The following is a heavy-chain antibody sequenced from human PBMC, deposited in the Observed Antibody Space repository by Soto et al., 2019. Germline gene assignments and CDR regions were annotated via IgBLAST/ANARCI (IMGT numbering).Heavy chain of an antibody. V-gene: IGHV3-9*01. CDR1: GFTFEDYG. D-gene: IGHD3-22*01. CDR2: ISWNSGYI. Sequence: EVQLVESGGGLVQPGRSLRLSCAASGFTFEDYGMHWVRQAPGKGLEWVSGISWNSGYIGYADSVKGRFTISRDNAKNSLFLQMNSLRAEDTALYYCAKDRTCDSSGYPDYWGQGTLVTVSS. J-gene: IGHJ4*02. CDR3: AKDRTCDSSGYPDY.